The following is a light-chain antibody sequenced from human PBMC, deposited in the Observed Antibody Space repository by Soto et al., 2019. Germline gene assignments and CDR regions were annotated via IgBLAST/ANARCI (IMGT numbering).Light chain of an antibody. V-gene: IGKV3-20*01. CDR3: QQYGRT. Sequence: VLSQSPGTLSLSTGERATLSCWASQSVSSSYLAWYQQKPGQAPRLLIYGASSRATGIPDRFSGSGSGTDFTLTISRLEPEDFAVYYCQQYGRTFGQGTKVDI. J-gene: IGKJ1*01. CDR1: QSVSSSY. CDR2: GAS.